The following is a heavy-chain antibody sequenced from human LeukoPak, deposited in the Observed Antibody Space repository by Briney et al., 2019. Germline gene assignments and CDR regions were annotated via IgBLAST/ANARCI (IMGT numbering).Heavy chain of an antibody. Sequence: GGSLRLSCAASGFTFSSYSMNWVRQAPGKGLEWVSSISSSSSYIYYADSVKGRFTISRDNAKNSLYLQMNSLRAEDTAVYYCARQTSLTGGTDYYYYYYMDVWGKGTTVTVSS. J-gene: IGHJ6*03. CDR2: ISSSSSYI. CDR1: GFTFSSYS. CDR3: ARQTSLTGGTDYYYYYYMDV. V-gene: IGHV3-21*01. D-gene: IGHD7-27*01.